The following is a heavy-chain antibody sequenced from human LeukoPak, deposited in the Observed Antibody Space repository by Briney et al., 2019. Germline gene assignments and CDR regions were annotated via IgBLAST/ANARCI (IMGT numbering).Heavy chain of an antibody. CDR1: GFTFSSYA. D-gene: IGHD3-22*01. CDR3: AKAGYDSSGYYYGPSDY. V-gene: IGHV3-23*01. CDR2: ISGSGGST. J-gene: IGHJ4*02. Sequence: PGGSLRLSCAASGFTFSSYAMSWVRQAPGKGLEWVSAISGSGGSTYYADSVKGRFTISRDNSKNTLYLQMNSLRAEDTAVYYCAKAGYDSSGYYYGPSDYWSQGALVTVSS.